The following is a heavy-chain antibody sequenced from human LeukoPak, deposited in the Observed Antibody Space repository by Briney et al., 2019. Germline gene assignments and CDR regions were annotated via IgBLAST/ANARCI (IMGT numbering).Heavy chain of an antibody. CDR1: GYTFTGYY. J-gene: IGHJ5*02. CDR3: ARVNCSSTSCNKAPFDP. V-gene: IGHV1-2*02. CDR2: INPNSGGT. D-gene: IGHD2-2*01. Sequence: ASVKVSCKASGYTFTGYYMHWVRQAPGQGLEWMGWINPNSGGTNYAQKFQGRVTMTRDTSISTAYMELSRLRSDDTAVYYCARVNCSSTSCNKAPFDPWGQGTLVTVSS.